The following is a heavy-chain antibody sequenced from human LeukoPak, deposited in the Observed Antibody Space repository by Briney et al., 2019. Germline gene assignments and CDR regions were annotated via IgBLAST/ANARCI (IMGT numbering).Heavy chain of an antibody. V-gene: IGHV4-4*02. Sequence: TSETLSLTCAVSGCSILTTNWWSWVRQPPGKGLEWIGEVHLSGTSNYNPSLKSRVSMSIDKSKNQLSLKLTSVTAADTAMYYCARESGAFSPFGFWGQGTLVTVSS. CDR1: GCSILTTNW. J-gene: IGHJ4*02. CDR3: ARESGAFSPFGF. D-gene: IGHD1-26*01. CDR2: VHLSGTS.